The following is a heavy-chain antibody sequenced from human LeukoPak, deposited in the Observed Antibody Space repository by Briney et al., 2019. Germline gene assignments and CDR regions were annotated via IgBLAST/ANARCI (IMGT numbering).Heavy chain of an antibody. J-gene: IGHJ4*02. CDR1: GGFISSSSYY. Sequence: PSETLSLTCTVSGGFISSSSYYWGWIRQPPGKGLEWIGSIYYSGSTYYNPSLKSRVTISVDTSKNQFSLKLSSVTAADTAVYYCASQTKGQWLADFDYWGQGTLVTVSS. CDR2: IYYSGST. D-gene: IGHD6-19*01. CDR3: ASQTKGQWLADFDY. V-gene: IGHV4-39*01.